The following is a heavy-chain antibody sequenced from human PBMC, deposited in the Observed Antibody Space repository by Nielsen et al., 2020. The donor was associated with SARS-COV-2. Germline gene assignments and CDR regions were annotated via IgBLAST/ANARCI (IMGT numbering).Heavy chain of an antibody. CDR2: ISGSGGST. Sequence: GESLKISCAASGFTFSSYAMNWVRQAPGKGLEWVSSISGSGGSTYYADSVKGRFTISRDNAKNSLYLQMNSLRAEDTALYYCAKDTGVGPYAFDIWGQGTMVTVSS. CDR3: AKDTGVGPYAFDI. CDR1: GFTFSSYA. D-gene: IGHD1-26*01. J-gene: IGHJ3*02. V-gene: IGHV3-23*01.